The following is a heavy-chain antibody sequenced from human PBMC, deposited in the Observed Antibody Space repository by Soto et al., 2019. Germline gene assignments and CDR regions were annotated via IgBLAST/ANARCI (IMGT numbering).Heavy chain of an antibody. CDR2: IYYSGST. CDR1: GGSIISYY. V-gene: IGHV4-59*01. Sequence: TATQSLSGTVSGGSIISYYWTWIRQPPGKGLEWIGYIYYSGSTNYNPSLKSRVTISVDTSKNQFSLKLSSVTAADTAIYYCARDRYGSSWKNWFDPWGQGTLVTVSS. D-gene: IGHD6-13*01. CDR3: ARDRYGSSWKNWFDP. J-gene: IGHJ5*02.